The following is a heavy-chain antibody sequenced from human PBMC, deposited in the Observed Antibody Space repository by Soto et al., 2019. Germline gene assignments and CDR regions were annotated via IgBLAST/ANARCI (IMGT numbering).Heavy chain of an antibody. D-gene: IGHD6-19*01. V-gene: IGHV4-4*07. Sequence: PXETLSVTCTVASCSISRFSWSWIRQAAGKGLEWIGRVYVNADTKYAPSLRSRLNISVDTSKNQFSLRLTSVTAADTAVYFCAREARGDFSGIFDYWGRGTLVTVSS. J-gene: IGHJ4*02. CDR1: SCSISRFS. CDR3: AREARGDFSGIFDY. CDR2: VYVNADT.